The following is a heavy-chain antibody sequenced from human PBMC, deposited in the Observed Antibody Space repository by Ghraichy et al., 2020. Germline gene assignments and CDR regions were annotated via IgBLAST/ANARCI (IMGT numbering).Heavy chain of an antibody. CDR2: STNKATRHTT. D-gene: IGHD6-19*01. Sequence: GGPLRLSCAVSGFTFSDHYMDWFRQAPGKGLEWLARSTNKATRHTTQYAASVKGRFTISRDDSQNSLYLQMNSLEPDDTAVYYCARGLNSFDSWGQGTLVTVSS. CDR3: ARGLNSFDS. V-gene: IGHV3-72*01. CDR1: GFTFSDHY. J-gene: IGHJ4*02.